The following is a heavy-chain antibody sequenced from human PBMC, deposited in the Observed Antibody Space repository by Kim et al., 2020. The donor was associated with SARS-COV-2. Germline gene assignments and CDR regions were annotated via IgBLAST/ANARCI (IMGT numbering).Heavy chain of an antibody. D-gene: IGHD1-26*01. J-gene: IGHJ2*01. Sequence: AQKFQGRVTITADESTSTAYMELSSLRSEDTAVYYCARVAGALKYWYFDLWGRGTLVTVSS. V-gene: IGHV1-69*01. CDR3: ARVAGALKYWYFDL.